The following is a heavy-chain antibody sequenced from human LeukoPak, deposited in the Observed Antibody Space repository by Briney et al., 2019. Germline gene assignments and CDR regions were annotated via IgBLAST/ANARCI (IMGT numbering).Heavy chain of an antibody. Sequence: GGSLRLSCAASGFTFSSYAMNWVRQAPGKGLEWVSATSGRDGSTYYADSVKGRFTISRDNAETSLYLQMNSLRAEDTAVYYCAKHYIAVAGIDYYYYMDVWGKGTTVTISS. V-gene: IGHV3-23*01. CDR1: GFTFSSYA. CDR2: TSGRDGST. D-gene: IGHD6-19*01. J-gene: IGHJ6*03. CDR3: AKHYIAVAGIDYYYYMDV.